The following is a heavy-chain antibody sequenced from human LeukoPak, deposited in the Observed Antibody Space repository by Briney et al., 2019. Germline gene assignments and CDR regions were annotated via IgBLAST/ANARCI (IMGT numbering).Heavy chain of an antibody. V-gene: IGHV4-59*01. CDR3: ATHPPKVCTGGSCTDY. CDR2: IYYSGST. CDR1: GGPISSYS. J-gene: IGHJ4*02. Sequence: SETLSLTCTVSGGPISSYSWSWIRQPPGKGLEWIGYIYYSGSTNYNPSLKSRVTISVDMSKNQFSLKLSSVTAADTAVYYCATHPPKVCTGGSCTDYWGQGTLVTVSS. D-gene: IGHD2-15*01.